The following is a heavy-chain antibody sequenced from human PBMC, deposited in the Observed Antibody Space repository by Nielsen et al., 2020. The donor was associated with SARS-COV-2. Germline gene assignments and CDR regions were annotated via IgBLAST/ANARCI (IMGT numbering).Heavy chain of an antibody. Sequence: SETLSLTCTVSGASISNGGYSWSWIRQPPGKGLEWIGYIYHSGSTYYNPSLKSRVTISVDRSKNQFSLKLSSVTAADTAVYYCARHSPGGAFDIWGQGTMVTVSS. CDR2: IYHSGST. CDR1: GASISNGGYS. D-gene: IGHD3-16*01. J-gene: IGHJ3*02. V-gene: IGHV4-30-2*01. CDR3: ARHSPGGAFDI.